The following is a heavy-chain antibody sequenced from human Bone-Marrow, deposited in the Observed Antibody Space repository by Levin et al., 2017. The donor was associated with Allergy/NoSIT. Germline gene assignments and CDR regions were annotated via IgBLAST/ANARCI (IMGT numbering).Heavy chain of an antibody. V-gene: IGHV3-9*01. CDR2: ISGKSDRI. CDR1: GFTFEEHA. CDR3: VKDLVEWHVEIVDHRGYFYYGMDV. D-gene: IGHD2-8*01. Sequence: GGSLRLSCAASGFTFEEHAMHWVRQVPGRGLEWVSSISGKSDRIAYADSVKGRFTISRDNAKKSLHLQMSSLRVADTALYFCVKDLVEWHVEIVDHRGYFYYGMDVWGQGTTVIVSS. J-gene: IGHJ6*02.